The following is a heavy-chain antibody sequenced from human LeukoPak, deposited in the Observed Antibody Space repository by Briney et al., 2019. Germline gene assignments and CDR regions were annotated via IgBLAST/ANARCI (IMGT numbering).Heavy chain of an antibody. J-gene: IGHJ5*01. CDR2: INPNSGGT. D-gene: IGHD6-19*01. Sequence: ASVKVSCKASGYTFTGYYMHWVRQAPGQGLEWMGWINPNSGGTNYAQKFQGRVTMTRDTSISTAYMELSSLRSDDTAVYYCARGVYSGWYTHNWLDSWGQGTLVTVSS. V-gene: IGHV1-2*02. CDR1: GYTFTGYY. CDR3: ARGVYSGWYTHNWLDS.